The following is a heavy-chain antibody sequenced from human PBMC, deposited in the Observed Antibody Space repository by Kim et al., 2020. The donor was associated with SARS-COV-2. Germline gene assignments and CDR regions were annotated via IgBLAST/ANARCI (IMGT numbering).Heavy chain of an antibody. CDR3: AKSLTTGWYYFDF. J-gene: IGHJ4*02. D-gene: IGHD6-19*01. V-gene: IGHV3-23*01. Sequence: SADSVKGRFTVSRDNSKNPLFLQMHSLRAEDTAVYYCAKSLTTGWYYFDFWGQGTLVTVSS.